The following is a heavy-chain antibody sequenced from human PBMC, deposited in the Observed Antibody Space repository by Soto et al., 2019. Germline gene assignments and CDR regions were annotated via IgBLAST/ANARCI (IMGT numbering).Heavy chain of an antibody. V-gene: IGHV4-4*02. CDR2: VYHSGST. CDR3: VRASTSGTRFDY. CDR1: GGSISTSNW. Sequence: QVQLQESGPGLVKPSGTLSLTCAVSGGSISTSNWWSWVRQPPGKGLEWIGEVYHSGSTNYNPSFKRRVAMSVDKSKNQCSLKLNSVTAADTALYYCVRASTSGTRFDYWGQGSLVTVSS. J-gene: IGHJ4*02. D-gene: IGHD1-1*01.